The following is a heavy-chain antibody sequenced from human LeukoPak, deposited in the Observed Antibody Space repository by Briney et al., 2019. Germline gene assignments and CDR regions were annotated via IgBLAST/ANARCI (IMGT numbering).Heavy chain of an antibody. CDR1: GGSISSGDYY. V-gene: IGHV4-30-4*01. CDR3: ARDTLSYDFWSAPDAFDI. CDR2: IYYSGST. Sequence: SETLSLTCTVSGGSISSGDYYWSWNRQPPGKGLEWIGYIYYSGSTYYNPSLKSRVTISVDTSKNQFSLKLSSVTAADTAVYYCARDTLSYDFWSAPDAFDIWGQGTMVTVSS. J-gene: IGHJ3*02. D-gene: IGHD3-3*01.